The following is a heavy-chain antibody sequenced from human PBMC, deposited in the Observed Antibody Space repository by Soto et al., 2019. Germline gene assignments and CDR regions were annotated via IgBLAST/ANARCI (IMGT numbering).Heavy chain of an antibody. CDR1: GGSINTYNLF. J-gene: IGHJ4*02. V-gene: IGHV4-39*01. CDR2: IHYGGNA. CDR3: ARVNATLDL. Sequence: SETLSLTCTVSGGSINTYNLFWAWVRQPPGKGLEWIASIHYGGNAYYSPSLTTRATISRDTSKNRVSLELRSVTAADTAVYYCARVNATLDLWGLGTLVTVSS.